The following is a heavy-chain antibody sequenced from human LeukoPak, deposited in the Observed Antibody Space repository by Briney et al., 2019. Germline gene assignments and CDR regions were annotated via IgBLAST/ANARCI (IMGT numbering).Heavy chain of an antibody. J-gene: IGHJ4*02. CDR2: MNPNSGNT. V-gene: IGHV1-8*01. CDR3: ARGRRLRLGELSF. CDR1: GYTFTSYD. D-gene: IGHD3-16*02. Sequence: ASVKVSCKASGYTFTSYDINWVRQATGQGLEWMGWMNPNSGNTGYAQKFQGRVTMTRNTSISTAYMELSSLRSEDTTVYYCARGRRLRLGELSFWGQGTLVTVSS.